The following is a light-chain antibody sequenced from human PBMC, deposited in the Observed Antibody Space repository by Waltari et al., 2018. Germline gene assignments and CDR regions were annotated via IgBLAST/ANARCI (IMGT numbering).Light chain of an antibody. CDR1: QSVDSTY. CDR3: QQYGSSPFT. CDR2: GAS. J-gene: IGKJ3*01. Sequence: EIVLAQSPGTLSLSPGERATLSCRASQSVDSTYLAWYQQKPGQAPRLLISGASRRATGIPDRFSGSGYGADFTLTISRLEPEDFAVYYCQQYGSSPFTFGPGTKVDIK. V-gene: IGKV3-20*01.